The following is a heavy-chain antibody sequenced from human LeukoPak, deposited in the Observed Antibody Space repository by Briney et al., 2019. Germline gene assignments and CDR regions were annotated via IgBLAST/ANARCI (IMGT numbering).Heavy chain of an antibody. CDR1: GYTFTDYE. J-gene: IGHJ1*01. Sequence: ASVKVSCKASGYTFTDYEINWVRQASGQGLEWMGWTNPSSRNRAYAPKFEGRVTMTTDTSTSTAYMELRSLTSEDTAVYYCARNPSRSDTYFDLWGQGTLDTVSS. V-gene: IGHV1-8*01. CDR2: TNPSSRNR. D-gene: IGHD3-9*01. CDR3: ARNPSRSDTYFDL.